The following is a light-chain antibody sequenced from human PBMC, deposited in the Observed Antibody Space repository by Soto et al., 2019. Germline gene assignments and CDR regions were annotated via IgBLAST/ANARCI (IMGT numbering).Light chain of an antibody. Sequence: DIQMTQSPSSLSASVGDRVTITCRASQGISSYLNWYQQKPGKAPNLLIYTSSNLQSGVPPRFSGSGSGTDFTLTISSLQPEDFATYYCLQHNSYPRTFGQGTKVDIK. CDR1: QGISSY. CDR2: TSS. V-gene: IGKV1-39*01. CDR3: LQHNSYPRT. J-gene: IGKJ1*01.